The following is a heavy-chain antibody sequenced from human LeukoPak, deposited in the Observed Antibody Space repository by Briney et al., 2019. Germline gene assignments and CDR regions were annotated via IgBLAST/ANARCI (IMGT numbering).Heavy chain of an antibody. V-gene: IGHV3-7*01. CDR3: ARDGSSFDF. CDR2: IKGEGSEI. D-gene: IGHD2-15*01. CDR1: GFTFSNYW. Sequence: GGSLRLSCEACGFTFSNYWMRWVSQARGKRVEWVANIKGEGSEIYYVDSVKGRFTISRDNDKNSLYLHMNNLTAEDTAVYYCARDGSSFDFWGQGALVTVSS. J-gene: IGHJ4*02.